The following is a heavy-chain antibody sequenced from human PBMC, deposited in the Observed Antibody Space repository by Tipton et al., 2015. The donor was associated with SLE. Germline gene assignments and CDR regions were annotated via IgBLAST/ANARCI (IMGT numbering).Heavy chain of an antibody. Sequence: LRLSCSVSGGSISRRNYYWGWIRQSPGKGLEWIGSVHYTGNTYYNPSLQSRVAISVDTSENRFSLTLSDVSAADTAVYFCARRAAWWYFDLWGRGTLVTVSS. V-gene: IGHV4-39*07. CDR3: ARRAAWWYFDL. CDR2: VHYTGNT. D-gene: IGHD6-25*01. CDR1: GGSISRRNYY. J-gene: IGHJ2*01.